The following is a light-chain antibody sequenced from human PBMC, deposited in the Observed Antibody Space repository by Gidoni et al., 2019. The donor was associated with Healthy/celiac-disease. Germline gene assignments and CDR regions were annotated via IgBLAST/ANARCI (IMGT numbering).Light chain of an antibody. CDR2: GAS. Sequence: EIVMTQSPATLSVSPGDRAPLSCRARQSVSSNLAWYQQKPGQAPKLLIYGASTRAPGIPARFSGSGSGTEFTLTISRLESEDVAVYYCKQDNNWPPAFGQGTKVEIK. CDR1: QSVSSN. J-gene: IGKJ1*01. V-gene: IGKV3-15*01. CDR3: KQDNNWPPA.